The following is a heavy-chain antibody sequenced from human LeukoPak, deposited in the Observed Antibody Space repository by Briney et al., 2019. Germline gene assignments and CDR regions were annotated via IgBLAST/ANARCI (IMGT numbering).Heavy chain of an antibody. J-gene: IGHJ4*02. CDR2: INHSGST. CDR3: ARRRIAAQGWDY. D-gene: IGHD6-6*01. Sequence: PSETLSLACAVYGGSFSGYYWSWVRQPPGKGLEWIGEINHSGSTNYNPSLKSRVTISVDTSNNQFSLTLSSVTAADTAVYYCARRRIAAQGWDYWGQGTLVTVSS. CDR1: GGSFSGYY. V-gene: IGHV4-34*01.